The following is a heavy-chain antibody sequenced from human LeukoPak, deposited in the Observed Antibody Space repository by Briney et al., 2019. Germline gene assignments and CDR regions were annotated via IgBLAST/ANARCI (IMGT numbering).Heavy chain of an antibody. Sequence: TSETLSLTCAVYGGSFSGYYWSWIRQPPGKGLEWIGEINHSGSTNYNPSLKSRVTISVDTSKNQFSLKLSSVTAADTAVYYCARAIRGNSYFDWGQGTLVTVSS. CDR2: INHSGST. J-gene: IGHJ4*02. CDR3: ARAIRGNSYFD. CDR1: GGSFSGYY. V-gene: IGHV4-34*01. D-gene: IGHD2/OR15-2a*01.